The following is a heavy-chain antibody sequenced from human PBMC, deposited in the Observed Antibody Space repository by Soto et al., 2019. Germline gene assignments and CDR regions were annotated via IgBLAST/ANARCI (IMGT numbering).Heavy chain of an antibody. J-gene: IGHJ5*02. CDR3: AKNQGVELVPLATVDWFDP. CDR2: ISGSGFKK. V-gene: IGHV3-23*01. Sequence: GGTLSLSCAASGVIFKNFGMSWVRQAPGKGLEWISSISGSGFKKYYADSVKGRFTISGDNSKSKVYLELNNLIAEDTAVYHCAKNQGVELVPLATVDWFDPWGQGSVVTVSS. D-gene: IGHD1-26*01. CDR1: GVIFKNFG.